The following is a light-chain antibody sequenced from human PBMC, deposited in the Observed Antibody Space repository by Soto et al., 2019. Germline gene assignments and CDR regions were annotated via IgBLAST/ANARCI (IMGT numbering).Light chain of an antibody. CDR2: DAS. CDR3: QQYNSEGT. J-gene: IGKJ1*01. Sequence: DVQMTQSPSTLSACVGDRVTITCRASQSISSWLAWYQQKPGKAPKLLIYDASSLESGVPSRFSGSGSGTEFTLTISSLQPDDFATYYCQQYNSEGTFGQGTKVDIK. V-gene: IGKV1-5*01. CDR1: QSISSW.